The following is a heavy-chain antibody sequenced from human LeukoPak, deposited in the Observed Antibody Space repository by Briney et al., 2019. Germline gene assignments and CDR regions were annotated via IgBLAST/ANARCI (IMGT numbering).Heavy chain of an antibody. CDR1: GYSISSDYC. CDR3: SRDYTQYYDSSGDDY. V-gene: IGHV4-38-2*02. Sequence: SETLSLICTVSGYSISSDYCWGWLRPPPGEGLEFVGSNYHSGSTYYNLFLNSGVTKSVDPSHNQSSLLLTSVTADSTAVYYVSRDYTQYYDSSGDDYWGQGTLVTVSS. D-gene: IGHD3-22*01. CDR2: NYHSGST. J-gene: IGHJ4*02.